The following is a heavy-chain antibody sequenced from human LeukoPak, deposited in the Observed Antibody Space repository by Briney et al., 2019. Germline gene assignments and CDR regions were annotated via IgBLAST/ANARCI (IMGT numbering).Heavy chain of an antibody. V-gene: IGHV3-23*01. J-gene: IGHJ6*02. CDR3: AKAGFYYGSGNMSPLGIGYFTMDV. CDR2: IRGTDTNT. D-gene: IGHD3-10*01. Sequence: GGSLRLSCAASGFTFGSFTMSWVRQAPGRSLEWVSAIRGTDTNTYYADSVRGRFTISRDNSNNTLFLQMNGLRAEDTAVYYCAKAGFYYGSGNMSPLGIGYFTMDVWGQGTTATVSS. CDR1: GFTFGSFT.